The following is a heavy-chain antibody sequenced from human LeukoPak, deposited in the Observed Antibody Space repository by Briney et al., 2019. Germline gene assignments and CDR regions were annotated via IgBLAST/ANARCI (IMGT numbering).Heavy chain of an antibody. J-gene: IGHJ4*02. Sequence: ASVKVSCKASGYTFTSYGISWVRRAPGQGLEWMGWISAYNGNTNYAQKLQGRVTMTTDTSTSTAYMELRSLRSDDTAVYYCARVPPRESSPGVVGATRKPYYFDYWGQGTLVTVSS. CDR3: ARVPPRESSPGVVGATRKPYYFDY. V-gene: IGHV1-18*01. CDR2: ISAYNGNT. D-gene: IGHD1-26*01. CDR1: GYTFTSYG.